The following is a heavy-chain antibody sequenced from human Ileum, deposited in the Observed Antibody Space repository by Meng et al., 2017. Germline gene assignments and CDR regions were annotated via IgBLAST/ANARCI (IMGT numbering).Heavy chain of an antibody. CDR2: ISQSGTT. Sequence: QVQLQESGPGLVKPSGTRPRTGAVAGGSISNGKWWSWVRQPPGKGLEWIGEISQSGTTNYYPSLNSRVSISLDKANNHLSLTLTSVTAADTAVYYCATYGSGFTPPLDPWGQGILVTVSS. CDR3: ATYGSGFTPPLDP. J-gene: IGHJ5*02. CDR1: GGSISNGKW. D-gene: IGHD3-10*01. V-gene: IGHV4-4*02.